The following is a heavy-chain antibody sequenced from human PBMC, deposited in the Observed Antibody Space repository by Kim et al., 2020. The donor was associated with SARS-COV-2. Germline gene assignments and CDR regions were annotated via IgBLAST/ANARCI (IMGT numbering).Heavy chain of an antibody. J-gene: IGHJ6*02. Sequence: GGSLRLSCAASGFTFSDYYMSWIRQAPGKGLEWVSYISSSSSYTNYADSVKGRFTISRDNAKNSLYLQMNSLRAEDTAVYYCARDQNVDTAMAYYYYYGMDVWGQGTTVTVSS. V-gene: IGHV3-11*06. D-gene: IGHD5-18*01. CDR1: GFTFSDYY. CDR2: ISSSSSYT. CDR3: ARDQNVDTAMAYYYYYGMDV.